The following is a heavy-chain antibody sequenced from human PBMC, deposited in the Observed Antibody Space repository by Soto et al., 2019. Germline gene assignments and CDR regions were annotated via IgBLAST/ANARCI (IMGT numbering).Heavy chain of an antibody. CDR1: GFTFSSDA. CDR2: ISGSGGST. V-gene: IGHV3-23*01. J-gene: IGHJ4*02. CDR3: ARGGAVAGFWYGVERAVY. Sequence: EVQLLESGGGLVQPGGSLRLSCAASGFTFSSDAMSWVRQAPGKGLEWVSAISGSGGSTYYADSGKGWFTISRANSKNARYLHRNCLRAEDTAVYYCARGGAVAGFWYGVERAVYWGQGTLVTVSS. D-gene: IGHD6-19*01.